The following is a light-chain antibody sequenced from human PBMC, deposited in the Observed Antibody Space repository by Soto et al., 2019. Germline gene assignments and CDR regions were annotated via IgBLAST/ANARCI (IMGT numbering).Light chain of an antibody. Sequence: DIQMTQSPSSLSASVGDRVTITCRASQSISSYLNWYQQKPGKAPKLLIYAASSLQSGVPSRFSGSGSATDFTLTISSLQPEDFATYYCPQSYSTLWTFGKGTKVEIK. J-gene: IGKJ1*01. CDR1: QSISSY. CDR2: AAS. V-gene: IGKV1-39*01. CDR3: PQSYSTLWT.